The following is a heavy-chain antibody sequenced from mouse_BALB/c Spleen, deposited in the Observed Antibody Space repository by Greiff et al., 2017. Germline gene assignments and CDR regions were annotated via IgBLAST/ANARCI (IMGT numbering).Heavy chain of an antibody. J-gene: IGHJ3*01. Sequence: EVQGVESGGGLVKLGGSLKLSCAASGFTFSSYYMSWVRQTPEKRLELVAAINSNGGSTYYPDTVKGRFTISRDNAKNTLYLQMSSLKSEDTALYYCARRNPSGFAYWGQGTLVTVSA. CDR1: GFTFSSYY. CDR2: INSNGGST. V-gene: IGHV5-6-2*01. D-gene: IGHD6-1*01. CDR3: ARRNPSGFAY.